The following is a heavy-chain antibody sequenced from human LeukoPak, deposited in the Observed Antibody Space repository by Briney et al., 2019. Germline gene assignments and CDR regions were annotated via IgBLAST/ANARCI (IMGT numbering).Heavy chain of an antibody. D-gene: IGHD6-13*01. J-gene: IGHJ4*02. CDR1: GFTFDDYA. CDR3: AKDRIAAAGTLAVSRTDY. CDR2: ISWNSGSI. V-gene: IGHV3-9*01. Sequence: PGRSLRLSCAASGFTFDDYAMHWVRQAPGKGLEWVSGISWNSGSIGYADSVKGRFTISRDNAKNSLYLQMNSLRAEDTALYYCAKDRIAAAGTLAVSRTDYWGQGTLVTVSS.